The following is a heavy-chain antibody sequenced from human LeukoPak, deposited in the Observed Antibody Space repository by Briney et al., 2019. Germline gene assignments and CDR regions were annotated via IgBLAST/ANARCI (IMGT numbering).Heavy chain of an antibody. CDR2: ISGRGGST. D-gene: IGHD3-22*01. CDR3: AKDFVFSSGYRTLRAWYTAR. Sequence: PGGSRRLSCVASGLLFSRYAMSWVPDAPGGGGGWGSGISGRGGSTFHTDSVRGLFPLPRDNSKNTLYVQRNSVSAEHRAVFYCAKDFVFSSGYRTLRAWYTARSGRATLVTAS. CDR1: GLLFSRYA. J-gene: IGHJ2*01. V-gene: IGHV3-23*01.